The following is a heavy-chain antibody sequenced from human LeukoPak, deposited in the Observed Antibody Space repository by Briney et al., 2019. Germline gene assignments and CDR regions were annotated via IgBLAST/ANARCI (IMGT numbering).Heavy chain of an antibody. V-gene: IGHV4-39*07. CDR1: GGSISTTTNS. CDR2: IYYGGSP. J-gene: IGHJ6*03. Sequence: SETLSLTCNVSGGSISTTTNSWGWAWIRQRPTKGLEWIGSIYYGGSPYYNPSLKSRVTISVDTPKNQFSLKLSSVTAADTAVYYCARRGKWGPLYGSGSYSRYYYYMDVWGKGTTVTISS. D-gene: IGHD3-10*01. CDR3: ARRGKWGPLYGSGSYSRYYYYMDV.